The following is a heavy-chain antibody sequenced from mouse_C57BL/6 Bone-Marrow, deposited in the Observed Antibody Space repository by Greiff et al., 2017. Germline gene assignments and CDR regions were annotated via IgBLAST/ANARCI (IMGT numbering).Heavy chain of an antibody. Sequence: DVMLVESGGGLVQPGGSLSLSCAASGFTFTDYYMSWVRQPPGKALEWLGFIRNKANGYTTEYSASVKGRFTISRDNSQSILYLQMNALRAEDSATYYCARYLTGGAMDYWGQGTSVTVSS. J-gene: IGHJ4*01. CDR3: ARYLTGGAMDY. V-gene: IGHV7-3*01. CDR2: IRNKANGYTT. CDR1: GFTFTDYY.